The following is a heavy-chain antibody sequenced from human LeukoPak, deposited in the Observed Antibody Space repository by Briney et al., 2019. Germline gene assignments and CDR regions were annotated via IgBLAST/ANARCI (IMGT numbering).Heavy chain of an antibody. Sequence: SETLSLTCAVYGGSFSGYYWSWIRQPPGKGLEWIGEINHSGSTNYNPSLKSRVTISVDTSKNQFSLKLSSVTAADTAVYYCARGVAVPAAPGNWFDPWGQGTLVTVSS. V-gene: IGHV4-34*01. CDR2: INHSGST. D-gene: IGHD2-2*01. CDR1: GGSFSGYY. CDR3: ARGVAVPAAPGNWFDP. J-gene: IGHJ5*02.